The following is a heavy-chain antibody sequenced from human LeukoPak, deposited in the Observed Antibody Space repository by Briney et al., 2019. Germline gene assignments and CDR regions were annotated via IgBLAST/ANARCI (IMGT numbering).Heavy chain of an antibody. J-gene: IGHJ4*02. CDR2: IIPIFGTA. D-gene: IGHD6-19*01. V-gene: IGHV1-69*13. CDR1: GGTFSSYA. CDR3: AKESSDWFDY. Sequence: ASVKVSFKASGGTFSSYAISWVRQAPGQGLEWMGGIIPIFGTANYAQKFQGRVTITADESTSTAYMELSSLRSEDTAVYYCAKESSDWFDYWGQGTLVTVSS.